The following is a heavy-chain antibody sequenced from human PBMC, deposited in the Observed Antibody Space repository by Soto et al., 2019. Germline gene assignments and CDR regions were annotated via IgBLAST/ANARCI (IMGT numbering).Heavy chain of an antibody. Sequence: HPGGSLRLSCAASGFTFSSYAMSWVRQAPGKGLEWVSAISGSGGSTYYAESVKGRFTISRDNSKNTLYLQMNSLRAEDSAVYYCAKDPPGDYYYYMDVWGKGTPVTVPS. CDR1: GFTFSSYA. D-gene: IGHD3-10*01. CDR3: AKDPPGDYYYYMDV. J-gene: IGHJ6*03. CDR2: ISGSGGST. V-gene: IGHV3-23*01.